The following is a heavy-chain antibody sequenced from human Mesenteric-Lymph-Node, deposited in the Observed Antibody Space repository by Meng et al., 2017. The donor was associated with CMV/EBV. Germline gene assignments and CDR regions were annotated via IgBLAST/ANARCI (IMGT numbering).Heavy chain of an antibody. V-gene: IGHV4-39*07. CDR3: ARGGDYGSGSYNGGDY. CDR1: GDSISGSIYY. D-gene: IGHD3-10*01. CDR2: IYYSGNT. J-gene: IGHJ4*02. Sequence: GSLRLSCTVSGDSISGSIYYWAWIRQPPGKGLEWIGSIYYSGNTYYNPSLKSRVTILVDTSKNQFSLRLSSVTAADTAVYYCARGGDYGSGSYNGGDYWGQGTLVTVSS.